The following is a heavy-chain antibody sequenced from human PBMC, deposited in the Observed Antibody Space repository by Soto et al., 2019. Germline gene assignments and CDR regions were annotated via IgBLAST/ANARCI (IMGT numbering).Heavy chain of an antibody. J-gene: IGHJ6*02. CDR3: ATGRLTLYYYYGMDV. Sequence: EVQLLESGGGLVQPGGSLRLSCAASGFTFSSYAMSWVHQAPGKGLEWVSAISGSGGSTYYADSVKGRFTISRDNSKNTLYLQMNSLRAEDTAVYYCATGRLTLYYYYGMDVWGQGTTVTVSS. CDR2: ISGSGGST. V-gene: IGHV3-23*01. CDR1: GFTFSSYA. D-gene: IGHD7-27*01.